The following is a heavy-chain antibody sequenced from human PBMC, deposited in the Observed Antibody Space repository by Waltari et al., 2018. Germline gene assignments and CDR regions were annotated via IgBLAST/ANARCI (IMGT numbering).Heavy chain of an antibody. CDR2: ISYDGSNK. D-gene: IGHD6-19*01. CDR1: GFTFSSYA. J-gene: IGHJ3*02. CDR3: ARDKGSSSGWYHAFDI. V-gene: IGHV3-30*04. Sequence: QVQLVESGGGVVQPGRSLRLSCAASGFTFSSYAMHWVRQDPGKGLEWVAVISYDGSNKYYADSVKGRFTISRDNSKNTLYLQMNSLRAEDTAVYYCARDKGSSSGWYHAFDIWGQGTMVTVSS.